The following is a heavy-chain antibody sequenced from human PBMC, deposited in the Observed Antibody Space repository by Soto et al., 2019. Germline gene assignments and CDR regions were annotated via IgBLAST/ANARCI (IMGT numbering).Heavy chain of an antibody. CDR2: ISGDKGNT. V-gene: IGHV1-18*01. J-gene: IGHJ4*02. Sequence: QIQLVQSGVEVKKPGASVKVSCKASGYTFTNYAISWVRQAPGQGLAWMGWISGDKGNTDYAQKFQGRITMTTDTSTTTAYMELRSLRSDDTAVSYCARDRGPADYWGQGTLVTVSS. D-gene: IGHD5-12*01. CDR1: GYTFTNYA. CDR3: ARDRGPADY.